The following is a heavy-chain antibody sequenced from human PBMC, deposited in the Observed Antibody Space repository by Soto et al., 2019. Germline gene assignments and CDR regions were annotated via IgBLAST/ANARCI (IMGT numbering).Heavy chain of an antibody. J-gene: IGHJ5*02. CDR1: GGSISSGGYS. V-gene: IGHV4-30-2*01. CDR2: MYHSGTF. Sequence: PSETLSLTCAVSGGSISSGGYSWSWIRQPPGGGLEWIGYMYHSGTFLKSPSLKTRLTMSLDMSKNQFSLTLNSMTAADTAVYYCARAQFYSGSGNYNNLMFDAWGQGIQVTVSS. D-gene: IGHD3-10*01. CDR3: ARAQFYSGSGNYNNLMFDA.